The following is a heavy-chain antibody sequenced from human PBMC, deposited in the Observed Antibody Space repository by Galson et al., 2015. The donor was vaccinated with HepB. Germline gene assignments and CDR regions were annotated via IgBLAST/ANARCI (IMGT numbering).Heavy chain of an antibody. Sequence: SVKVSCKASGYTFTSYYMHWVRQAPGQGLEWMGIINPSGGSTSYAQKFQGRVTMTRDTSTSTVYMELSSLRSEDTAVYYCARDTAMGALPLYAFDIWGQGTMVTVSS. CDR2: INPSGGST. J-gene: IGHJ3*02. CDR3: ARDTAMGALPLYAFDI. D-gene: IGHD5-18*01. V-gene: IGHV1-46*03. CDR1: GYTFTSYY.